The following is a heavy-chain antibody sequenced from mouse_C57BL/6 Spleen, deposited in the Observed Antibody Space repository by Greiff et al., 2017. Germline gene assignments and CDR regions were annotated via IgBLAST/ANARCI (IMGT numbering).Heavy chain of an antibody. CDR1: GFTFSDYG. J-gene: IGHJ3*01. CDR3: ARDGSSYRAWFAY. CDR2: ISSGSSTI. D-gene: IGHD1-1*01. Sequence: LVVESGGGLVKPGGSLKLSCAASGFTFSDYGMHWVRQAPEKGLEWVAYISSGSSTIYYADTVKGRFTISRDNAKNTLFLQMTSLRSEDTAMYYCARDGSSYRAWFAYWGQGTLVTVSA. V-gene: IGHV5-17*01.